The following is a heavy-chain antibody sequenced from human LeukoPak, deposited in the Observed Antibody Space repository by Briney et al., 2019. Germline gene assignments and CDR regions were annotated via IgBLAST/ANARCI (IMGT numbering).Heavy chain of an antibody. D-gene: IGHD6-19*01. J-gene: IGHJ1*01. CDR2: IYTSGST. Sequence: SETLSLTCTVSGGSISSYYWSWIRQPAGKGLEWIGRIYTSGSTNYNPSLKSRVTISVDTSKNQFSLKLSSVTAADTAVYYCARGGGRAEWLTTPYFQHWGQGTLVTVSS. CDR3: ARGGGRAEWLTTPYFQH. CDR1: GGSISSYY. V-gene: IGHV4-4*07.